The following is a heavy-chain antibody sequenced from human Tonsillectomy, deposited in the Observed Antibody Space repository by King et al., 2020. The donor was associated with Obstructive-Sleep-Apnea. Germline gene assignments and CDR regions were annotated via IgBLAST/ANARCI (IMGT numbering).Heavy chain of an antibody. D-gene: IGHD3-3*01. CDR2: ISYDGSDV. J-gene: IGHJ3*01. CDR1: GFIFSNYA. CDR3: ARDSFWSGYDDAFDV. V-gene: IGHV3-30*04. Sequence: QLVQSGRGVVQPGRSLRLSCAASGFIFSNYAMHWVRQAPGKGLEWVAVISYDGSDVYYADSVMGRFTISRDNSKNALYLQMNSLRVEETAMYYCARDSFWSGYDDAFDVWGQGTVVTVSS.